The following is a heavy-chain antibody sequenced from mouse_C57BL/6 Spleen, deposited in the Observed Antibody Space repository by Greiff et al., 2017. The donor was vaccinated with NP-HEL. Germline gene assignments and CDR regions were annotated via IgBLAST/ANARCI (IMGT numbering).Heavy chain of an antibody. CDR2: IYPGDGDT. J-gene: IGHJ3*01. CDR1: GYAFSSSW. CDR3: ARYDYDLFAY. V-gene: IGHV1-82*01. D-gene: IGHD2-4*01. Sequence: QVQLQQSGPELVKPGASVKISCKASGYAFSSSWMNWVKQRPGKGLEWIGRIYPGDGDTNYNGKFKGKATLTADTSSRTAYMQLSILTSADSAVYFCARYDYDLFAYWGQGTLVTVSA.